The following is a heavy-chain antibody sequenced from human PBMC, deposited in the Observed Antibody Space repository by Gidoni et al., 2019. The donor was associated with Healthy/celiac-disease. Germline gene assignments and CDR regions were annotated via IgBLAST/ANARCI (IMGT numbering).Heavy chain of an antibody. V-gene: IGHV3-30*02. CDR3: AKDHSSGWAENFDY. J-gene: IGHJ4*02. D-gene: IGHD6-19*01. CDR2: IRYDGSNK. CDR1: GFTFSSYG. Sequence: QVQLVESGGGVVQPGGSLRLSCAASGFTFSSYGMHWVRQAPGKGLEWVAFIRYDGSNKYNADSVKGRFTISRDNSKNTLYLQMNSLRAEDTAVYYCAKDHSSGWAENFDYWGQGTLVTVSS.